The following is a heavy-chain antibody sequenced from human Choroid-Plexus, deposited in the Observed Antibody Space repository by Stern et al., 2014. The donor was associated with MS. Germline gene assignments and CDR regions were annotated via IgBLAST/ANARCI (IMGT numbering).Heavy chain of an antibody. CDR3: AKDRQYLTFFFDF. CDR2: ISYDGSK. V-gene: IGHV3-30*18. D-gene: IGHD2/OR15-2a*01. J-gene: IGHJ4*02. CDR1: GFSFSSVG. Sequence: VQLEESGGGVVQPGRPLRLSCAASGFSFSSVGMHWGRQAPGKGLEWVALISYDGSKDYADSVKGRFAISRDNSKNTLSLQMNSLRAEATAVYYCAKDRQYLTFFFDFWGQGSLVTVSS.